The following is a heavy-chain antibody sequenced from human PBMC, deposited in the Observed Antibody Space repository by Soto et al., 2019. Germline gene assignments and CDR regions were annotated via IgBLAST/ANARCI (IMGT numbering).Heavy chain of an antibody. CDR3: ARSRGYSGFPYYYGMDV. Sequence: LSLTRTASVGSISSYYRSWIRQPAGKGLEWIGYIYYSGSTNYNPSLKSRVTISVDTSKNQFSLKLSSVTAADTAVYYCARSRGYSGFPYYYGMDVWGQGATVTVSS. CDR1: VGSISSYY. J-gene: IGHJ6*02. D-gene: IGHD5-12*01. V-gene: IGHV4-59*01. CDR2: IYYSGST.